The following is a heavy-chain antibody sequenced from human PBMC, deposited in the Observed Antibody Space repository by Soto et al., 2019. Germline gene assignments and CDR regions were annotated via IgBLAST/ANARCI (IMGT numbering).Heavy chain of an antibody. V-gene: IGHV3-30*03. D-gene: IGHD2-2*01. J-gene: IGHJ6*02. CDR3: ARVVPAAMYYYYGMDV. CDR2: LSYDGSNK. Sequence: QVQLVESGGGVVQPGRSLRLSCAASGFTFSTYAMHWVRQAPGKGLEWVAVLSYDGSNKYYADSVKGRFTISRDNSKNTLYLQMNSLRAEDTAVYYCARVVPAAMYYYYGMDVWGQRTTVTVSS. CDR1: GFTFSTYA.